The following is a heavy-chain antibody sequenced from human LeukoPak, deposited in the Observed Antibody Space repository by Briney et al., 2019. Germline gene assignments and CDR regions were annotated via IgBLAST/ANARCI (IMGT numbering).Heavy chain of an antibody. Sequence: PGGSLRLSCAASGFTFSSYAMSWVRQAPGKGLEWVSAISGSGGSTYYADSVKGRFTISRDNSKNSLYLQMNSLRAEDTALYHCARPRRATGSPFDAFDIWGQGTMVTVSS. CDR1: GFTFSSYA. J-gene: IGHJ3*02. V-gene: IGHV3-23*01. D-gene: IGHD1-26*01. CDR2: ISGSGGST. CDR3: ARPRRATGSPFDAFDI.